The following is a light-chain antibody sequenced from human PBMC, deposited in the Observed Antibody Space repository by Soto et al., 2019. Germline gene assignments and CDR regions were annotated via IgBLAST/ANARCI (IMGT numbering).Light chain of an antibody. CDR2: AAS. V-gene: IGKV1-39*01. Sequence: DIQMTQSPSSLSASVGDRVTITCRARQSMSSYLNWYKQKPGKAPKLLIYAASSLQSGVPSRFSGSGSGTDFTLTISSLQPEDFATYYCQQRYSTPYTFGQGTKLEIK. CDR1: QSMSSY. CDR3: QQRYSTPYT. J-gene: IGKJ2*01.